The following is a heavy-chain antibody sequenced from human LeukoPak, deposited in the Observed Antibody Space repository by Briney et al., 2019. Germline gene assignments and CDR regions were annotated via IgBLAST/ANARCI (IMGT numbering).Heavy chain of an antibody. CDR2: IHPGDSDT. CDR1: GYIFTSDW. Sequence: GESLKISCKVSGYIFTSDWIGWVRQVPGKGLEWMGIIHPGDSDTRYSPSFQGQVTFSADKSISTAYLQWSSLKASDTAIYYCARQGSGSGSFLSYGMDVWGQGTTVTVSS. V-gene: IGHV5-51*01. CDR3: ARQGSGSGSFLSYGMDV. D-gene: IGHD3-10*01. J-gene: IGHJ6*02.